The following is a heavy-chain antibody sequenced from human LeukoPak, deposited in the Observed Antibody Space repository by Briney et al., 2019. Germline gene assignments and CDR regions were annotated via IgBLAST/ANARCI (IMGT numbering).Heavy chain of an antibody. Sequence: PSETLSLTCTVSGGSISSGSYYWSWIRQPAGKGLEWIGRIYTSGSTNYNPSLKSRVTISVDTSKNQFSLKLSSVTAADTAVYYSARDDSYYDVWSGYSGNWFDPWGQGTLVTVSS. J-gene: IGHJ5*02. V-gene: IGHV4-61*02. CDR2: IYTSGST. D-gene: IGHD3-3*01. CDR1: GGSISSGSYY. CDR3: ARDDSYYDVWSGYSGNWFDP.